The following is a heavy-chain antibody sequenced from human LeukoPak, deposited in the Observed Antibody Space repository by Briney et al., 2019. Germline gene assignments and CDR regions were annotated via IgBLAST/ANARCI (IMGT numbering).Heavy chain of an antibody. CDR3: AKDRGYGSNSALDY. D-gene: IGHD4-23*01. Sequence: GASLRLSCATSGFTFSSYGMSWVRQAPGKGLEWVSAISGSSGTAYYADSVKGRFTISRDNSKNTLYLQMNSLRAEDTAVYYCAKDRGYGSNSALDYWGQGALVSVSS. J-gene: IGHJ4*02. CDR2: ISGSSGTA. V-gene: IGHV3-23*01. CDR1: GFTFSSYG.